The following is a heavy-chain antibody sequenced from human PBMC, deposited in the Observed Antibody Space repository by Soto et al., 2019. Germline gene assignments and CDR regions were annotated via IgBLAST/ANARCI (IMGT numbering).Heavy chain of an antibody. CDR3: AKDLRPDGWYGLDY. J-gene: IGHJ4*02. V-gene: IGHV3-23*01. D-gene: IGHD6-19*01. CDR2: MVGDGSSS. CDR1: GFIFRTYA. Sequence: EVQLLESGGGLAQPGGSLRLSCAASGFIFRTYAMNWVRQAPGKGLEWVSVMVGDGSSSDYADSVRGRFTISRDNSKNTLYLQMNNLRAEDTAVYYCAKDLRPDGWYGLDYCGQATLVTVSS.